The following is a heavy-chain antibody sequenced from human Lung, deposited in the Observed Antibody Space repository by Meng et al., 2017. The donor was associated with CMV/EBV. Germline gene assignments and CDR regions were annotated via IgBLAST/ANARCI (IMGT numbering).Heavy chain of an antibody. CDR3: VKDFPGDCYPLCYYFSHGMDV. CDR2: IRYDEKTK. D-gene: IGHD2-21*01. CDR1: GFNFKIYG. V-gene: IGHV3-30*02. J-gene: IGHJ6*02. Sequence: GGSXRLXCTTSGFNFKIYGMHWVRQLPGEGLEWVAFIRYDEKTKYYADSVKGRFTIFRDNSRSTLYLQMNSLRVEDTAIYYCVKDFPGDCYPLCYYFSHGMDVXGQGTTVTVSS.